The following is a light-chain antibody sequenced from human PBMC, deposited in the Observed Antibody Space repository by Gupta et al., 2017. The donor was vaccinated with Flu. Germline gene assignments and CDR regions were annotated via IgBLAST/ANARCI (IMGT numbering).Light chain of an antibody. CDR3: QSYDSSLSGSDVV. CDR2: GNS. CDR1: SYNIGAGFD. V-gene: IGLV1-40*01. Sequence: QSVLTHPPPFSQAPGLRVTLSSAGSSYNIGAGFDVNWYQQLPGTAPKLLIYGNSNRPSGVSDRFSGSKSGTSASLAITGLQAEDEADFYCQSYDSSLSGSDVVFGGGTKLTVL. J-gene: IGLJ2*01.